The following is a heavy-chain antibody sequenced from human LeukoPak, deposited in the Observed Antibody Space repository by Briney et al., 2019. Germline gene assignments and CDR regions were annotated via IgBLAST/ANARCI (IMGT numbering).Heavy chain of an antibody. D-gene: IGHD1-26*01. Sequence: RASVKVSCKASGYTFTSYDINWVRQATGQGLEWMGWMNPNSGNTGYAQKFQGRVTMTRNTSISTAYMELSSLRSEDTAVYYSARPGWELLWPFDYWGQGTLVTVSS. CDR2: MNPNSGNT. CDR3: ARPGWELLWPFDY. V-gene: IGHV1-8*01. J-gene: IGHJ4*02. CDR1: GYTFTSYD.